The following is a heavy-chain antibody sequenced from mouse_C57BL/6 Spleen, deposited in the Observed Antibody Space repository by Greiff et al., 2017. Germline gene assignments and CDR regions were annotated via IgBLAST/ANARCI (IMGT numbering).Heavy chain of an antibody. D-gene: IGHD1-1*01. CDR2: IDPANGNT. Sequence: EVQLQQSGAELVKPGASVKLSCKASGYTFTSYWMHWVKQRPEQGLEWIGRIDPANGNTKYAPKFQGKATITADTSSNTAYLQLSSLTSEDTAIYYCAFSTTPNAMDYWGQGTSVTVSS. V-gene: IGHV14-3*01. J-gene: IGHJ4*01. CDR1: GYTFTSYW. CDR3: AFSTTPNAMDY.